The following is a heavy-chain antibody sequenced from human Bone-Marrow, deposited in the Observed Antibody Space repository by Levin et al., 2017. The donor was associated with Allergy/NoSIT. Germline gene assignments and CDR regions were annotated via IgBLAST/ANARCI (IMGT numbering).Heavy chain of an antibody. D-gene: IGHD3-22*01. J-gene: IGHJ4*02. CDR2: IHSDGTNT. CDR3: ATGVI. V-gene: IGHV3-74*01. CDR1: GFTSDFTFSDSW. Sequence: QSGESLKISCAASGFTSDFTFSDSWMHWVRQAPGKGLVWVSHIHSDGTNTTYADSVKGRFTISRDNAKNTLYLQMSSLRAEDTAIYYCATGVIRGQGTLVTVSS.